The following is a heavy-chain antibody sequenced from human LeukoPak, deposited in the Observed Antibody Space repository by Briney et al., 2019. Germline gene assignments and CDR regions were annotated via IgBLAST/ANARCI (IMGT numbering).Heavy chain of an antibody. V-gene: IGHV4-34*01. J-gene: IGHJ5*02. CDR3: ARGGRSSSGYSNLGGGIDP. CDR2: INHSGST. D-gene: IGHD3-22*01. Sequence: SETLSRTCAVYGGSFSGYYWSWIRQPPGKGLEWIGEINHSGSTNYNPSLKSRVTISVDTSKNQFSLKLSSVTAADTAVYYCARGGRSSSGYSNLGGGIDPWGQGTLVTVSS. CDR1: GGSFSGYY.